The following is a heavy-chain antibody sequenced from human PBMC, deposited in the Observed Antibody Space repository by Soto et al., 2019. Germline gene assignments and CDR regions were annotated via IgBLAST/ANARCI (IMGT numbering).Heavy chain of an antibody. D-gene: IGHD1-26*01. J-gene: IGHJ4*02. CDR1: GGSFSGYY. V-gene: IGHV4-34*01. Sequence: PSETLSLTCAVYGGSFSGYYWSWIRQPPGKGLEWIGEINHSGSTNYNPSLKSRVTISVDTSKNQFSLKLSSVTAADTAVYYCARGRNGSYYYFDYWGQGTLVTVSS. CDR3: ARGRNGSYYYFDY. CDR2: INHSGST.